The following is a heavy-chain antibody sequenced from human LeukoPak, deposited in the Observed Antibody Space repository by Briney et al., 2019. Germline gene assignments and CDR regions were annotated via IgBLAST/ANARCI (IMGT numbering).Heavy chain of an antibody. Sequence: SVKVSCKASGGTFSSYAISWVRQAPGQGLEWMGGIIPIFGTANYAQKFQGRVTITTDESTSTAYMELSGLRSEDTAVYYCARCLTGTTALYYYYYYYMDVWGKGTTVTVSS. V-gene: IGHV1-69*05. CDR3: ARCLTGTTALYYYYYYYMDV. D-gene: IGHD1-7*01. J-gene: IGHJ6*03. CDR2: IIPIFGTA. CDR1: GGTFSSYA.